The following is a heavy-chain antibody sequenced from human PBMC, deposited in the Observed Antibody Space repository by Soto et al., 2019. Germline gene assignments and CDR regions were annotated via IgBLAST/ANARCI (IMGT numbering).Heavy chain of an antibody. CDR2: ISRSGGP. Sequence: QVHLQESGPRLVKPSQTLSLTCTVSGVSFSSSDHYWTWIRQPPGKGLEWIGYISRSGGPYYNPWLQSRVTISLEMSKNQFSLQLTSVTAADTAIYYCARDSFFGVLNWGRGTLVTVSS. J-gene: IGHJ4*02. CDR3: ARDSFFGVLN. CDR1: GVSFSSSDHY. V-gene: IGHV4-30-4*01. D-gene: IGHD3-3*01.